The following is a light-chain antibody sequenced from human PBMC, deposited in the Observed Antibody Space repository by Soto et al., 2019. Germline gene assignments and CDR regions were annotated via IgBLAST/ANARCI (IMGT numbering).Light chain of an antibody. CDR2: EVN. CDR1: SSDVGGYNY. CDR3: ASWDDTLHGPL. J-gene: IGLJ2*01. Sequence: QSVLTQPPSASGSPGQSVAISCTGTSSDVGGYNYVSWYQQHPGKAPKLMIYEVNKRPSGVPDRFSGSKSGTSASLAISGLQSADEGDYFCASWDDTLHGPLFGGGTKLTVL. V-gene: IGLV2-8*01.